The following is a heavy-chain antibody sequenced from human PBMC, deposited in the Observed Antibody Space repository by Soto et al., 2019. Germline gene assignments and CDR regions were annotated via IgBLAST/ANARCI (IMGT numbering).Heavy chain of an antibody. CDR1: GYLFSTYS. Sequence: SVKGSCKASGYLFSTYSMHWVRHAPGQALQWMGVIDPSDGSTIYAQQFQDRITLTSDTSARTVFLGLTSLTFDDTAIYYCTKGFVTMQLPNQLYYRIDVRGQRTKVTVS. CDR2: IDPSDGST. CDR3: TKGFVTMQLPNQLYYRIDV. V-gene: IGHV1-46*01. D-gene: IGHD6-6*01. J-gene: IGHJ6*02.